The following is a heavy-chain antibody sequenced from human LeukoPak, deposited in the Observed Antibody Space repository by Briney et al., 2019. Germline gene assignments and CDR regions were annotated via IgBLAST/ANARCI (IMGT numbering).Heavy chain of an antibody. CDR2: ISYDGSNK. D-gene: IGHD5-12*01. CDR3: AKAGYSGHPFDY. J-gene: IGHJ4*02. V-gene: IGHV3-30*18. CDR1: GFTFSSYG. Sequence: GGSLRLSCAASGFTFSSYGMHWVRQAPGKGLEWVAVISYDGSNKYYADSVKGRFTISRDNSKNTLYPQMNSLRAEDTAVYYCAKAGYSGHPFDYWGQGTLVTVSS.